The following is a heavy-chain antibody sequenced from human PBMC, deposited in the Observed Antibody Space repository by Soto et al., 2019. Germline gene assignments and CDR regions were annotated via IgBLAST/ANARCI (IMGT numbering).Heavy chain of an antibody. V-gene: IGHV3-15*01. CDR2: IKSKTDGGTT. CDR3: TTGHIVVVPAAIDNAFDI. D-gene: IGHD2-2*02. Sequence: GGSLRLSCAASGFTFSNAWMSWVRQAPGKGLEWVGRIKSKTDGGTTDYAAPVKGRFTISRDDSKNTLDLQMNSLKTEDTAVYYCTTGHIVVVPAAIDNAFDIWGQGTRVTVSS. CDR1: GFTFSNAW. J-gene: IGHJ3*02.